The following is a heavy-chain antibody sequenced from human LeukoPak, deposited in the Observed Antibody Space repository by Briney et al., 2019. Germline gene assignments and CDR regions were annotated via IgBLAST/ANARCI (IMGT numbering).Heavy chain of an antibody. Sequence: PGGSLRLSCAASGFTFSNYAMVWVRQGPGKGLEWVSAIKGSGDGKYYADSVKGRFTMSRDNSKSSLYLQMNSLRNEDMAFYFCAKGYTFHGVAHDSGYFDYWGQGTLVTVSS. D-gene: IGHD3-3*01. V-gene: IGHV3-23*01. CDR2: IKGSGDGK. CDR1: GFTFSNYA. CDR3: AKGYTFHGVAHDSGYFDY. J-gene: IGHJ4*02.